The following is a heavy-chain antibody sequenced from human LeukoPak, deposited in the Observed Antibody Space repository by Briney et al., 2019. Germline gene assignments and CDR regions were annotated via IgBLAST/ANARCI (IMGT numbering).Heavy chain of an antibody. V-gene: IGHV5-51*01. CDR1: GNIFGTP. CDR2: FYPDDSDT. D-gene: IGHD3-9*01. Sequence: GESLRISCRASGNIFGTPWLPGCGQLPGKGFSGLGTFYPDDSDTRYSPSFEGQVTISADRSTDTAYLQWNTLKSSDTAIYYCARLQSAPNFFDLNWFDPWGQGTVVIVSS. J-gene: IGHJ5*02. CDR3: ARLQSAPNFFDLNWFDP.